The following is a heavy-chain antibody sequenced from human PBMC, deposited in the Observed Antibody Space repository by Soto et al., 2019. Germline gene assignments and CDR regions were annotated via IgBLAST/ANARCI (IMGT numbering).Heavy chain of an antibody. V-gene: IGHV4-30-2*01. J-gene: IGHJ4*02. CDR1: GGSISSGGYS. Sequence: PSETLSLTCAVSGGSISSGGYSWSWIRQPPGKGLEWIGYIHHSGSTYYNPSLKSRVTISVHRSKSQFSLKLSSVTAADTAVYYCARGLISGSHYSGGWYYFDSWGQGTQVTVSS. D-gene: IGHD1-26*01. CDR3: ARGLISGSHYSGGWYYFDS. CDR2: IHHSGST.